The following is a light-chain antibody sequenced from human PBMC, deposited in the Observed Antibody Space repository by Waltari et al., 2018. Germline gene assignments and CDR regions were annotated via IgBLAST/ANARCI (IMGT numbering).Light chain of an antibody. CDR3: CSYAANYTFV. CDR2: DVN. Sequence: QSALTQPRSMSGSPGQSVTISCTGTSSDVGTYTYVSWYQQHPDKAPKLRIYDVNKRPSGVPDRFSGSKSGNTASLTISGLQAEDEADYYCCSYAANYTFVFGTGTKVTVL. J-gene: IGLJ1*01. CDR1: SSDVGTYTY. V-gene: IGLV2-11*01.